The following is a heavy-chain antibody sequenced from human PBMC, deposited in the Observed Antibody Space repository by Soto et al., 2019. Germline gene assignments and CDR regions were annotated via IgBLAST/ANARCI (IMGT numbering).Heavy chain of an antibody. V-gene: IGHV3-33*01. CDR3: ARDSGGYDSSFDY. CDR2: IWYDGSNK. D-gene: IGHD5-12*01. Sequence: PGGSLRLSCAASGFTFSSYGMHWVRQAPGKGLEWVAVIWYDGSNKYYADSVKGRFTISRDNSKNTLYLQMNSLRAEDTAVYYCARDSGGYDSSFDYWGQGTLVTVSS. J-gene: IGHJ4*02. CDR1: GFTFSSYG.